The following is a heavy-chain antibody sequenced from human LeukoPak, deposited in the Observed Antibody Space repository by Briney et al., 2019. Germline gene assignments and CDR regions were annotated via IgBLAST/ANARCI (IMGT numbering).Heavy chain of an antibody. CDR1: GFTFSSYE. Sequence: QAGGSLRLSCAASGFTFSSYEMNWVRQAPGKGLEWVSYISSSGSTIYYADSVKGRFTISRDNAKNSLYLQMNSLRAEDTAVYYCAREGERGDYDILTGLAFDYGMDAWGQGTTVTVSS. CDR3: AREGERGDYDILTGLAFDYGMDA. J-gene: IGHJ6*02. CDR2: ISSSGSTI. V-gene: IGHV3-48*03. D-gene: IGHD3-9*01.